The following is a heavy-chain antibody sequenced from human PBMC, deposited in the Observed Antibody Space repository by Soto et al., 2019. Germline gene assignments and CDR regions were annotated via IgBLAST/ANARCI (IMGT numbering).Heavy chain of an antibody. V-gene: IGHV3-15*01. J-gene: IGHJ4*02. D-gene: IGHD3-22*01. Sequence: EVQLVESGGGLVQPGGSLRLSCAASGFTFSSYWMSWVRQAPGKGLEWVGRIKSKTDGGTTDYAAPVKGRFTISRDDSKNTLYLQMNSLKTEDTAVYYCTTDQMAGDSSGYYGGYWGQGTLVTVSS. CDR1: GFTFSSYW. CDR3: TTDQMAGDSSGYYGGY. CDR2: IKSKTDGGTT.